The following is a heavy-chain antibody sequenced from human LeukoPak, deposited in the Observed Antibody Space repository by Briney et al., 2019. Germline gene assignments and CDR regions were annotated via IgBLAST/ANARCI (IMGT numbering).Heavy chain of an antibody. D-gene: IGHD6-13*01. Sequence: GGSLRLSCAASGFTFSSYWMSWVRQAPGKGLEWVANIKQDGSEKYYVDSVKGRFTTSRDNAKNSLYLQMNSLRAEDTAVYYCARDLLAAAGTGHYWGQGTLVTVSS. V-gene: IGHV3-7*01. J-gene: IGHJ4*02. CDR1: GFTFSSYW. CDR3: ARDLLAAAGTGHY. CDR2: IKQDGSEK.